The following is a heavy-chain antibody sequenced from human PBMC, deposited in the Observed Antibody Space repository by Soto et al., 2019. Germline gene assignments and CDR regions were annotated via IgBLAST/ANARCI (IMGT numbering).Heavy chain of an antibody. V-gene: IGHV4-39*01. J-gene: IGHJ4*02. CDR1: GVSIRSTSYY. CDR3: ARHGSY. Sequence: QLQLQESGPGLVKPSETLSLICNVSGVSIRSTSYYWTLIRQPPGKGLEWIGTIYFSGSTFYNPSLKSRVSISVDTSKNQFSLNLTSVTDGDTAVYYCARHGSYWGQGTLVTVSS. CDR2: IYFSGST.